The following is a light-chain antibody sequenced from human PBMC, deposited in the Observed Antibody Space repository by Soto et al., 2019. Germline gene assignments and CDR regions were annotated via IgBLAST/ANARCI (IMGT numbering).Light chain of an antibody. V-gene: IGLV4-60*03. J-gene: IGLJ3*02. CDR2: LEGSGSY. Sequence: QLVLTQSSSASASLRSSVKLTCTLSSGHSSYIIAWHQQQPGKAPRYLMKLEGSGSYNKGSGVPDRFSGSSSGADRYLTISNLQSEDEADYYCETWDSNTWVFGGGTKVTVL. CDR3: ETWDSNTWV. CDR1: SGHSSYI.